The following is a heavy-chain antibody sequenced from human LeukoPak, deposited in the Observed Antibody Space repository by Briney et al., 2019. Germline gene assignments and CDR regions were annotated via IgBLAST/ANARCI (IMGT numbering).Heavy chain of an antibody. D-gene: IGHD3-22*01. CDR2: IYYSGST. CDR1: GGSISSYY. CDR3: ARLMIVLGDAFDI. Sequence: SETLSLTCTVSGGSISSYYWSWIRQPPGKGLEWIGYIYYSGSTNYNPSLKSRVTISVDTSKNQFSLKLSSVTAADTAVYYCARLMIVLGDAFDIWGQGTMVTVSS. J-gene: IGHJ3*02. V-gene: IGHV4-59*12.